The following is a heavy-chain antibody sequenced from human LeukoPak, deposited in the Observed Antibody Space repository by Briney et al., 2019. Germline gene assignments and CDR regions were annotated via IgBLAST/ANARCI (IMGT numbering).Heavy chain of an antibody. CDR2: ISAYNGNT. CDR1: GYTFTRYG. D-gene: IGHD3-3*01. J-gene: IGHJ6*02. V-gene: IGHV1-18*01. CDR3: ARDVEWLFNGMDV. Sequence: RASVKVSCKTSGYTFTRYGVSWVRQAPGQGLEWMGWISAYNGNTNYAQKLQGRVTMTTDTSTSTAYMELRSLRSDDTAVYYCARDVEWLFNGMDVWGQGTTVTVSS.